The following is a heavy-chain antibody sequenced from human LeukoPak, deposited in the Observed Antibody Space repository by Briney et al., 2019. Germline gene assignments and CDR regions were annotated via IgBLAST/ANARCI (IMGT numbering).Heavy chain of an antibody. CDR2: IHYSGSA. J-gene: IGHJ6*02. V-gene: IGHV4-59*01. CDR3: ARGGIMDV. Sequence: SETLSLTCIVSGGSITNYHWSWIRQPPGKGLEYIGQIHYSGSAKYNPSLQSRVTISVDTSKNQFSLKLNSVIAADTAVYYCARGGIMDVWGQGTTVTVSS. CDR1: GGSITNYH. D-gene: IGHD1-14*01.